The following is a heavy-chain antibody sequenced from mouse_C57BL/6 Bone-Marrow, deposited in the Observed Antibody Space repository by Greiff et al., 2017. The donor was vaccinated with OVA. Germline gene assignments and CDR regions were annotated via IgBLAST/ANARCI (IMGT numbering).Heavy chain of an antibody. CDR2: IHPSDSDT. CDR3: AIGHYSSSYVHYAMDY. D-gene: IGHD1-1*01. V-gene: IGHV1-74*01. CDR1: GYTFTSYW. Sequence: QVQLKQPGAELVKPGASVKVSCKASGYTFTSYWMHWVKQRPGQGLEWIGRIHPSDSDTNYNQKFKGKATLTVDKSSSTAYMQLSSLTTEDSAVYYCAIGHYSSSYVHYAMDYWGQGTSVTVSS. J-gene: IGHJ4*01.